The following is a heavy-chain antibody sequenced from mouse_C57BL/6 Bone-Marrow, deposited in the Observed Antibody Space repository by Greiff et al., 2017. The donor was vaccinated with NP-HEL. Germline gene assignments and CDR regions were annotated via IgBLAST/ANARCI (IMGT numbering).Heavy chain of an antibody. V-gene: IGHV1-69*01. CDR2: IDPSDSYT. CDR3: ARVNTVVTFDD. CDR1: GYTFTSYW. D-gene: IGHD1-1*01. Sequence: VQLQQPGAELVMPGASVKLSCKASGYTFTSYWMHWVKQRPGQGLEWIGEIDPSDSYTNYNQKFKGKSTLTVDKSSSTAYMQLSSLTSEDSAVYYCARVNTVVTFDDWGQGTTLTVSS. J-gene: IGHJ2*01.